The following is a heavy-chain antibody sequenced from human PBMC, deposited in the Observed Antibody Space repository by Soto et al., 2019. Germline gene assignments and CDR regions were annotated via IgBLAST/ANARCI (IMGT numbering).Heavy chain of an antibody. CDR2: MNPNSGNT. V-gene: IGHV1-8*01. Sequence: ASGKVSCKASGYTFTSYDINCVRQATGQGLEWMGWMNPNSGNTGYAQKFQGRVTMTRNTSISTAYMELSSLRSEDTAVYYCARGRRGSGSYSYDMDVWGNGPMVTV. CDR1: GYTFTSYD. J-gene: IGHJ6*03. D-gene: IGHD3-10*01. CDR3: ARGRRGSGSYSYDMDV.